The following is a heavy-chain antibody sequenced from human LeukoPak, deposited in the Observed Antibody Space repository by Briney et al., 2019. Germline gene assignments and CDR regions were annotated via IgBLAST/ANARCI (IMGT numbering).Heavy chain of an antibody. CDR1: GYTFTNYY. CDR2: INPNSGGT. CDR3: ARDLRSSGSYYWFDP. D-gene: IGHD3-10*01. J-gene: IGHJ5*02. Sequence: ASVKVSCKASGYTFTNYYMHWVRQAPGQGLEWMGWINPNSGGTNYAQKFQGRVTMTRDTSISTAYMDLIRLSSNDTAVYYCARDLRSSGSYYWFDPWGQGTLATVSS. V-gene: IGHV1-2*02.